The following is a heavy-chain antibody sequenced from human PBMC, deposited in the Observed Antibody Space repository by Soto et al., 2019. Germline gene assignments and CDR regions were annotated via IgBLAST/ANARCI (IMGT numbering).Heavy chain of an antibody. J-gene: IGHJ3*02. Sequence: QITLKESGPTLVKPTQTLTLTCTFSGFSLSTSGVGVGWIRQPPGKALEWLALIYWNDDKRYSPSLKSRLTIPKDNSKNQVVLTMTNMDPVDTATYYGANSSRMVRDDAFDIWGQGTMVTVSS. D-gene: IGHD3-10*01. CDR2: IYWNDDK. V-gene: IGHV2-5*01. CDR3: ANSSRMVRDDAFDI. CDR1: GFSLSTSGVG.